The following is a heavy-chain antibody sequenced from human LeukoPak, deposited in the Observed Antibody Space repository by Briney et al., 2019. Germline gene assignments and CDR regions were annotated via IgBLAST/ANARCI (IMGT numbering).Heavy chain of an antibody. V-gene: IGHV4-59*01. CDR1: GGSISNYY. CDR2: IYYSGTS. D-gene: IGHD1-20*01. Sequence: SETLSLTCTVSGGSISNYYWSWIRQPPGKGLEWIGYIYYSGTSNYSPSLYSRVTMSVDTSKNQFSLKLTSVTAADTAVYYCARVTGTRRSDYYYYMDVWGKGTTVTVSS. CDR3: ARVTGTRRSDYYYYMDV. J-gene: IGHJ6*03.